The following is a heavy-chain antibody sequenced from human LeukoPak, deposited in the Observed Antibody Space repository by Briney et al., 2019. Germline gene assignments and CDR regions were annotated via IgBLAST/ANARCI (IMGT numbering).Heavy chain of an antibody. D-gene: IGHD3-22*01. CDR3: ARDLYYYDSSGYTLMRFYY. Sequence: GASVKVSCKASGYTFTGYYMHWVRQAPGQGLEWMGWINPNSGGTNYAQKFQGRVTMTRDTSISTAYMELSRLRSDDTAVYYCARDLYYYDSSGYTLMRFYYWGQGNLFTVSS. V-gene: IGHV1-2*02. J-gene: IGHJ4*02. CDR1: GYTFTGYY. CDR2: INPNSGGT.